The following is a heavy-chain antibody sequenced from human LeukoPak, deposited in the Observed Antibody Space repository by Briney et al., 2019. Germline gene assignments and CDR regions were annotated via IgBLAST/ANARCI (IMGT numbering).Heavy chain of an antibody. Sequence: ASVKVSCKASGGTFSSYAISWVRQAPGQGLEWMGGIIPIFGTANYAQKFQGRVTITTDESTSTAYMELSSLRSEDTAVYYCASRVIGIAVAGPLDYWGQGTLVTVSS. CDR3: ASRVIGIAVAGPLDY. CDR2: IIPIFGTA. V-gene: IGHV1-69*05. D-gene: IGHD6-19*01. J-gene: IGHJ4*02. CDR1: GGTFSSYA.